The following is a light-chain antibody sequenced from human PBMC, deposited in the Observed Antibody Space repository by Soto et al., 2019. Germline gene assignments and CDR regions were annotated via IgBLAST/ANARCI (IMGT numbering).Light chain of an antibody. CDR2: GAS. Sequence: EIVMTQSPATLSVSPGERATLSCRASQSVSSNLAWYQQKPGQAPRLLIYGASTRATGIPARFSGSGSGTEFTLTISSLQSVDVAVYYCQQYNNWPPYTFGRGTKLEIK. V-gene: IGKV3-15*01. CDR1: QSVSSN. CDR3: QQYNNWPPYT. J-gene: IGKJ2*01.